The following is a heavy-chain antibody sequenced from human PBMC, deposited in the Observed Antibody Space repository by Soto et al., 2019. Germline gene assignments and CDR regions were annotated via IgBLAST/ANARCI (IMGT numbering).Heavy chain of an antibody. D-gene: IGHD1-26*01. Sequence: QVQLVESGGGAVQPGESLRLSCVASGFDFTYYAMHWVRQAPGKGLESVAVMPSDGSEIHHTDSVKGRFTISRDNSKNTLYLQMNSLRKEDTAVYFCAKDEGVGGTLGLFDYWGQGTLVSVSS. V-gene: IGHV3-30*18. CDR2: MPSDGSEI. CDR3: AKDEGVGGTLGLFDY. J-gene: IGHJ4*02. CDR1: GFDFTYYA.